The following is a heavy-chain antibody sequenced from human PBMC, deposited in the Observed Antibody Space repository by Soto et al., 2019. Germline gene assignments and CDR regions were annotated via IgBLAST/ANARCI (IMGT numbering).Heavy chain of an antibody. J-gene: IGHJ4*02. V-gene: IGHV2-5*02. CDR3: AHSTYYYGSGSYYKGGFDY. CDR1: GFSLSTSGVG. Sequence: QITLKESGPTLVKPTQTLTLTCTFSGFSLSTSGVGVGWIRQPPGKALEWLALIYWDDDKRYSPSLKSRLTITKDTSKNQVVLTMTNMDPVDTATYYCAHSTYYYGSGSYYKGGFDYWGQGTLVTVSS. D-gene: IGHD3-10*01. CDR2: IYWDDDK.